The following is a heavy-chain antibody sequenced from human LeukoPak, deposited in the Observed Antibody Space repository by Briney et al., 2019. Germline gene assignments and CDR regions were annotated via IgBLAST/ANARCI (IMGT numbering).Heavy chain of an antibody. CDR2: ISFGGNTI. D-gene: IGHD3-10*01. Sequence: GESLRLSCATSGFIFSSYAMNWVRQAPGKGLEWVAYISFGGNTIYYGDSVRGRFTVSRDNAKTSLSLQMDNVRAEDTAVYFCARHRGAWTVHVPFPLWGQGTMFT. CDR3: ARHRGAWTVHVPFPL. J-gene: IGHJ3*01. CDR1: GFIFSSYA. V-gene: IGHV3-48*03.